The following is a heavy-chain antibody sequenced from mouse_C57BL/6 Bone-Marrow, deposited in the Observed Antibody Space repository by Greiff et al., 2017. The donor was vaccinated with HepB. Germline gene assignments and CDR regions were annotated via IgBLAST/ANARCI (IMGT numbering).Heavy chain of an antibody. J-gene: IGHJ2*01. CDR3: ARDVHYYGSSYFDY. CDR1: GFTFSSYA. D-gene: IGHD1-1*01. V-gene: IGHV5-4*01. Sequence: DVKLVESGGGLVKPGGSLKLSCAASGFTFSSYAMSWVRQTPEKRLEWVATISDGGSYTYYPDNVKGRFTISRDNAKNNLYLQMSHLKSEDTAMYYCARDVHYYGSSYFDYWGQGTTLTVSS. CDR2: ISDGGSYT.